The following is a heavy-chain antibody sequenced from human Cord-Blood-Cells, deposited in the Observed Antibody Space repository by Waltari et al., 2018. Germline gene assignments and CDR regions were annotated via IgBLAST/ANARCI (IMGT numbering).Heavy chain of an antibody. CDR2: IKGKGGST. Sequence: EVQLVESGGGLVQPGGSMRLSCAASGFTFSSYAISWVRQAPRKGVGWVSSIKGKGGSTNLPGSRKGRFTISRDNSKNTLYLQMNSLRAEDTAVYYCAKDSVATDYWGQGTLVTVSS. J-gene: IGHJ4*02. CDR1: GFTFSSYA. CDR3: AKDSVATDY. V-gene: IGHV3-23*04. D-gene: IGHD5-12*01.